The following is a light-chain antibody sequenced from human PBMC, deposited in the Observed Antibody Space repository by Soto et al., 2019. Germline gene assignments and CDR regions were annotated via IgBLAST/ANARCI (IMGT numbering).Light chain of an antibody. V-gene: IGKV3-20*01. CDR3: QQYGSSGT. CDR2: DAS. Sequence: VLTQSPGTLSLSPGEGATLSCRASQRVASDLAWYLQKPGQPPRLLIYDASIRATGIPDRISGSGSERDFTLTISRLEPEDAAVYYCQQYGSSGTFGHGTKVDIK. J-gene: IGKJ1*01. CDR1: QRVASD.